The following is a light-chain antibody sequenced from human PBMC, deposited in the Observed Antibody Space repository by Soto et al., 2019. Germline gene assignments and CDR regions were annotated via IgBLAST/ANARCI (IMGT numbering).Light chain of an antibody. J-gene: IGKJ2*01. V-gene: IGKV3-20*01. CDR3: QQYGSSPYT. Sequence: EIVLTQSAGTLSLSPGERATLPCRASQSVGSYLAWYQQRPGQAPRLLISGASTRATGIPDRFSGSGSGTDFTLTIIRLEPEDFAVYYCQQYGSSPYTFGQGTNLEIK. CDR2: GAS. CDR1: QSVGSY.